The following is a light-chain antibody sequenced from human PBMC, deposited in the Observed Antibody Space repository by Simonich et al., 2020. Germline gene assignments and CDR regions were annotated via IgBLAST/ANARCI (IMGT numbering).Light chain of an antibody. J-gene: IGLJ3*02. CDR2: RNN. Sequence: QSVLTQPPSASGTPGQRVTLSCSGSSSNIGSNYVYWYQQLPGTAPKLLNYRNNQRPSGVPDRFSGSKSGTSASLAISGLRSEDEADYYCAACDDSLSGWVFGGGTKLTVL. V-gene: IGLV1-47*01. CDR3: AACDDSLSGWV. CDR1: SSNIGSNY.